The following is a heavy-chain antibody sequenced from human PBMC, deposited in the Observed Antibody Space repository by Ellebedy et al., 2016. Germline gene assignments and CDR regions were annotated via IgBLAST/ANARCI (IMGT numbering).Heavy chain of an antibody. CDR1: GGSMSSGDYY. CDR2: IYYSGST. CDR3: ARDRGGYGAWFDP. Sequence: SETLSLTXTVSGGSMSSGDYYWSWIRQPPGKGLEWIGYIYYSGSTYYNPSLKSRVTISVDTSKNQFSLNLISVTAADTAVYYCARDRGGYGAWFDPWGQGTLVTVSS. V-gene: IGHV4-30-4*01. D-gene: IGHD3-16*01. J-gene: IGHJ5*02.